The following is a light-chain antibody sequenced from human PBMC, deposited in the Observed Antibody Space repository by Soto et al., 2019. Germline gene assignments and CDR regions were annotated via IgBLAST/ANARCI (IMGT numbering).Light chain of an antibody. CDR1: SSDVGGYNY. V-gene: IGLV2-8*01. CDR2: EVS. CDR3: SSYAGRNNLV. J-gene: IGLJ2*01. Sequence: QSALTQPPSASGSPGQSVTISCTGTSSDVGGYNYVSWYQQHPGKAPKLVIYEVSRRPSGVPDRFSGSKSGNTASLTVSGLQAEDEAAYYCSSYAGRNNLVFGGGTKLTVL.